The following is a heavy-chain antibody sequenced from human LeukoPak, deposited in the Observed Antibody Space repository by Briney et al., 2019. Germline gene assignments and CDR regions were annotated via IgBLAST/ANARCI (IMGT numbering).Heavy chain of an antibody. D-gene: IGHD3-22*01. CDR3: ARGRIAKIVVVHSFSYGMDV. Sequence: SETLSLTCTVSGGSISSYHWSWIRQPPGKGLEWIGYIYYSGSTNYNPSLKSRVTISVDTSKNQFSLKLSSVTAADTAVYYCARGRIAKIVVVHSFSYGMDVWGQGTTVTVSS. J-gene: IGHJ6*02. V-gene: IGHV4-59*01. CDR1: GGSISSYH. CDR2: IYYSGST.